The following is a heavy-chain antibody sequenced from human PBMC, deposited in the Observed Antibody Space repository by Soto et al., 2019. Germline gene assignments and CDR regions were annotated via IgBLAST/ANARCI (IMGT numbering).Heavy chain of an antibody. V-gene: IGHV3-30*18. CDR3: AKVPLTYYDFWSGSDINDY. CDR2: ISYDGSNK. CDR1: GFTFISYG. J-gene: IGHJ4*02. D-gene: IGHD3-3*01. Sequence: GGSLRLSCAASGFTFISYGMHWVRQAPGKGLEWVAVISYDGSNKYYADSVKGRFTISRDNSKNTLYLQMNSLRAEDTAVYYCAKVPLTYYDFWSGSDINDYWGQGTLVTVSS.